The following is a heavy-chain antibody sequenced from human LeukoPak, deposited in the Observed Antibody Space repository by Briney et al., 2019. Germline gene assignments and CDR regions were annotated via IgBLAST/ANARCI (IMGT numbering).Heavy chain of an antibody. Sequence: SETLSLTCTVSGGSISRYYWTWIRQPPGKGLEWIGYIYYSGSTNYNPSLKSRLTISVDTSKNQFSLKLSSVTAADTAVYYCARETYCGGDCYSGFDYWGQGTLVTVSS. J-gene: IGHJ4*02. CDR1: GGSISRYY. CDR2: IYYSGST. D-gene: IGHD2-21*02. V-gene: IGHV4-59*01. CDR3: ARETYCGGDCYSGFDY.